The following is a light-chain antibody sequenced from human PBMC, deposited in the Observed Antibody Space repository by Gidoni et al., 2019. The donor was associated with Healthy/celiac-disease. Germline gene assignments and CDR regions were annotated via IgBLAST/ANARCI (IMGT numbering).Light chain of an antibody. CDR1: QSVSSSY. V-gene: IGKV3-20*01. CDR3: QQYGSSPLT. CDR2: GAS. J-gene: IGKJ4*01. Sequence: EIVLTQSPGTLSVSPGERATLSCRASQSVSSSYLAWYQQKPGQAPRLHIYGASSRATGIPDRFSGSGSGTDFTLTISRLEPEDFAVYYCQQYGSSPLTFGGGTKVEIK.